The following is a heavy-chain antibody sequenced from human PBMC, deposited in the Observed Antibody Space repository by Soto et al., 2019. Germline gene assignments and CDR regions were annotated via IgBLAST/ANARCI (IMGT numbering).Heavy chain of an antibody. D-gene: IGHD1-20*01. Sequence: QVQLVQAGAEVKKPGASVKVSCKASGYTFTNYAMHWVRQAPGHRLEWMGWINAGNGNTKYSQKFQGRVTITRDTSASTAYMELSSLRSEDTAVYYCAREGYNWNGVVGYWGQGTLVTVSS. J-gene: IGHJ4*02. CDR2: INAGNGNT. CDR3: AREGYNWNGVVGY. V-gene: IGHV1-3*01. CDR1: GYTFTNYA.